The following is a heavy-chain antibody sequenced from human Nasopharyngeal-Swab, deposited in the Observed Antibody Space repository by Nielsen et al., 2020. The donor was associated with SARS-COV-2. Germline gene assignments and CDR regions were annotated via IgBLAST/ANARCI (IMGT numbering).Heavy chain of an antibody. J-gene: IGHJ4*02. CDR2: ISYDGSNK. V-gene: IGHV3-30*03. CDR3: ASFWSGYYTPDY. D-gene: IGHD3-3*01. Sequence: GESLKISCAASGFTFSSYGMHWVRQAPGKGLEWVAVISYDGSNKYYADSVKGRFTISRDNSKNTLYLQMNSLRAEDTAVYYCASFWSGYYTPDYWGQGTLVTVSS. CDR1: GFTFSSYG.